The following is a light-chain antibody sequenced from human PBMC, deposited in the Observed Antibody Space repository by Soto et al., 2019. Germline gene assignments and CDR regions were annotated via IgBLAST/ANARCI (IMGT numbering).Light chain of an antibody. Sequence: QLVLTQSPSASASLGASVKLTCTLSSAHSSYAIAWHQQQPEKGPRFLMKVNSDGSHSKGDEIPDRFSGSTSGAEHYLTISSLQSEDEADYYCQTWGTGIDVVFGGGTQLTVL. J-gene: IGLJ2*01. CDR2: VNSDGSH. CDR3: QTWGTGIDVV. V-gene: IGLV4-69*01. CDR1: SAHSSYA.